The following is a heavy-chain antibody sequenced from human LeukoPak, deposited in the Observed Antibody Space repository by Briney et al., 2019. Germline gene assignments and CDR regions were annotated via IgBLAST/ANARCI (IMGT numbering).Heavy chain of an antibody. J-gene: IGHJ4*02. CDR1: GYTFNGHY. Sequence: GASVKVSCKASGYTFNGHYMHWVRQAPGQGLEWMGWINPNSGGTNYAQKFQGRVTMTRDTSISTAYMELSRLRSDDTAVYYCARDYYDSSGYDYWGQGTLVTVSS. CDR3: ARDYYDSSGYDY. V-gene: IGHV1-2*02. D-gene: IGHD3-22*01. CDR2: INPNSGGT.